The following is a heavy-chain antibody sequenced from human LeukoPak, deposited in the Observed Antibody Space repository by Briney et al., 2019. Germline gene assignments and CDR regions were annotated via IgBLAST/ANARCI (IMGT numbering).Heavy chain of an antibody. J-gene: IGHJ4*02. D-gene: IGHD5-12*01. V-gene: IGHV3-33*01. CDR3: ARDLFRDIVATIPGY. Sequence: HPGGSLRLSCAASGFTFSSYGMHWVRQAPGKGLEWVAVIWYDGSNKYYADSVKGRFTISRDNSKNTLYLQMNSLRAEDTAAYYCARDLFRDIVATIPGYWGQGTLVTVSS. CDR1: GFTFSSYG. CDR2: IWYDGSNK.